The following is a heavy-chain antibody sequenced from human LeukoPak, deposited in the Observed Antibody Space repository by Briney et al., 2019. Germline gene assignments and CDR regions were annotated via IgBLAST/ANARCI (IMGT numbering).Heavy chain of an antibody. CDR2: IWYDGSNK. CDR1: GFTFSSYG. J-gene: IGHJ4*02. Sequence: GGSLRLSCAASGFTFSSYGMHWVRQAPGKGLEWVAVIWYDGSNKYYADSGKGRFTISRDNSKNTLYLQMNSLRVGDTAVYYCAKSFGYSRSWFDNWGQGTLVTVSS. D-gene: IGHD6-13*01. V-gene: IGHV3-33*06. CDR3: AKSFGYSRSWFDN.